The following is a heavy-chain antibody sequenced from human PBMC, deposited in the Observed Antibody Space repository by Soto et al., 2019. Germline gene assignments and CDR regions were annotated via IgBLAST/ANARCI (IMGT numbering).Heavy chain of an antibody. V-gene: IGHV1-8*01. Sequence: QVQLVQSGAEVKKPGASVKVSCKASGYTFTSYAINWVRQATGQGLEWMGWMNPNSGNTGYAQKLQGRVTMTRNTSTSTAYMELSSLRSEDTAVYYCARAPRICWGGNFDYWGQGTLVTVSS. CDR1: GYTFTSYA. D-gene: IGHD2-21*01. CDR3: ARAPRICWGGNFDY. CDR2: MNPNSGNT. J-gene: IGHJ4*02.